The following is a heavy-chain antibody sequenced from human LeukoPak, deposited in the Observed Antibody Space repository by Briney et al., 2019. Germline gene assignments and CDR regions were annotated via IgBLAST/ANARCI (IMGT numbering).Heavy chain of an antibody. CDR2: IYYSGSA. V-gene: IGHV4-30-4*08. CDR1: GASLRNDNYF. Sequence: SQTLSLTCTVSGASLRNDNYFWSRVRQPPGEGLEWVGYIYYSGSAHYNPSLKSRVTISVDTSKNQFSLRLSSVTAADMAVYYCAREVISPADSDGFDLWGQGTMVTVSS. D-gene: IGHD2-2*01. J-gene: IGHJ3*01. CDR3: AREVISPADSDGFDL.